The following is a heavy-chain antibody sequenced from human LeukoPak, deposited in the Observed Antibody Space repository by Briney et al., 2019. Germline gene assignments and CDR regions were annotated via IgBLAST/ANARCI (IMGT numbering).Heavy chain of an antibody. V-gene: IGHV3-48*01. CDR2: ISSSRSTI. D-gene: IGHD3-22*01. CDR1: GFTFSSYS. J-gene: IGHJ5*02. CDR3: ARGIQYYYDSSEGFDP. Sequence: GGSLRLSCAASGFTFSSYSMTWVRQAPGKGLEWVSYISSSRSTIYYADSVKGRFTISRDNAKNSLYLQMNSLRAEDTAVYYCARGIQYYYDSSEGFDPWGQGTLVTVSS.